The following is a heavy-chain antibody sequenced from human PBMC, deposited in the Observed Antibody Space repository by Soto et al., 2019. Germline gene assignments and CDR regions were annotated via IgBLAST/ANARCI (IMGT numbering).Heavy chain of an antibody. CDR1: GYTFTSYY. CDR2: INPSGGST. V-gene: IGHV1-46*03. D-gene: IGHD2-8*01. CDR3: ARGDIVLMVYPNWFDP. Sequence: ASVKVSCKASGYTFTSYYMHWVRQAPGQGLEWMGIINPSGGSTTYAQKFQGRVTMTRDTSTSTVYMELSSLRSEDTAVYYCARGDIVLMVYPNWFDPWGQGTLVTVSS. J-gene: IGHJ5*02.